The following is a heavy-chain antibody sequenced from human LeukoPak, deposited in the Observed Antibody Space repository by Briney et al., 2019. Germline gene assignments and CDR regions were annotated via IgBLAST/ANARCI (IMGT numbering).Heavy chain of an antibody. Sequence: ASVKVSCKASGYTFTGYYMHWVRQAPGQGLEWMGWINPNSGGTNYAQKFQGRVTMTRDTSISTAYMELSRLRSDDTAVYYCARGGVSGSSRSNWFAPWGQGTLVTVSS. CDR3: ARGGVSGSSRSNWFAP. V-gene: IGHV1-2*02. D-gene: IGHD1-26*01. CDR2: INPNSGGT. CDR1: GYTFTGYY. J-gene: IGHJ5*02.